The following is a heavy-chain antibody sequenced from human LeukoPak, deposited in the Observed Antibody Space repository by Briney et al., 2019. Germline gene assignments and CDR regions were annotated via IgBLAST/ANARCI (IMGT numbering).Heavy chain of an antibody. V-gene: IGHV4-4*08. Sequence: SETLSLTCTVSGDSMTTFYWSWIRQPPGQGLEWIGYIYNTGSTNYNPSLKSRVTMSVDTSKTQFSLKLSSVTAADTAVYYRARESSPYYYDSSGYPELGHFDYWGQGTLVTVSS. CDR1: GDSMTTFY. CDR3: ARESSPYYYDSSGYPELGHFDY. CDR2: IYNTGST. J-gene: IGHJ4*02. D-gene: IGHD3-22*01.